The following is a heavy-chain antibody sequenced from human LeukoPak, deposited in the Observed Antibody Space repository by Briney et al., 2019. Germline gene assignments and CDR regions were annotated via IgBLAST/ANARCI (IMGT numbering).Heavy chain of an antibody. CDR1: GFSVSSKY. D-gene: IGHD6-19*01. J-gene: IGHJ4*02. V-gene: IGHV3-53*01. CDR2: IYSGGTT. Sequence: PGGSLRLSCAASGFSVSSKYMSWVRKPAGKGLEWVSVIYSGGTTFYADSVKGRFTISRDNSKNTLYLQMNSLRPDDTAVYYCTKLKGWYGDGYFDYWGPGTLVTVSS. CDR3: TKLKGWYGDGYFDY.